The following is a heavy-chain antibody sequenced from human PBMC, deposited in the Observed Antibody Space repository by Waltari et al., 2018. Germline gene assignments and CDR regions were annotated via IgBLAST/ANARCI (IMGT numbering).Heavy chain of an antibody. CDR2: ISGSGGST. D-gene: IGHD3-22*01. CDR1: GFTFSSYA. V-gene: IGHV3-23*01. J-gene: IGHJ4*02. CDR3: ANGPLYYYDSSAYYSS. Sequence: QLLESGGGLVQPGGSLRLSCAASGFTFSSYAMTWVRQAPGKGLEWVATISGSGGSTYYEDSVQGRFTSSRDNSKNTLYLQMNSLRAEDTAVFYWANGPLYYYDSSAYYSSWGQGTLVTVSS.